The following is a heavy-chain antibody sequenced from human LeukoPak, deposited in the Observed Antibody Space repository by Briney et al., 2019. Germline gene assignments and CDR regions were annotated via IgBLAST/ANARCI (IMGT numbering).Heavy chain of an antibody. CDR2: ISSSSSYI. Sequence: GGSLRLSCAASGFTFSSYSMNWVRQAPGNGLEWVSSISSSSSYIYYADSVKGRFTISRDNAKNSLYLQMNSLRAEDTAVYYCAREIQYSYAQRPYYYYGMDVWGQGTTVTVSS. CDR1: GFTFSSYS. J-gene: IGHJ6*02. CDR3: AREIQYSYAQRPYYYYGMDV. D-gene: IGHD5-18*01. V-gene: IGHV3-21*01.